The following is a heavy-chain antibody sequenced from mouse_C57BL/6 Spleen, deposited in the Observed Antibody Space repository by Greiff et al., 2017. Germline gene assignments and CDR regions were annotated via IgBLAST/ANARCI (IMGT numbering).Heavy chain of an antibody. Sequence: EVKLVESGGDLVKPGGSLKLSCAASGFTFSSYGMSWVRQTPDKRLEWVATISSGGSSTYYPDTVKGRFTISRDNAKNTLYLHMSSLKSEDTAMDYFARLAGGSSYDYWGQGTTLTVSS. D-gene: IGHD1-1*01. V-gene: IGHV5-6*02. CDR2: ISSGGSST. CDR3: ARLAGGSSYDY. CDR1: GFTFSSYG. J-gene: IGHJ2*01.